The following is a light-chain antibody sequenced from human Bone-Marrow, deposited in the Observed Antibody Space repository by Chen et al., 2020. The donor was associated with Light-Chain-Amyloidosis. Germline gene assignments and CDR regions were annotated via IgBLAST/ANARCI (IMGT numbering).Light chain of an antibody. CDR1: SSDVGGANH. CDR3: SSYTITNTLV. J-gene: IGLJ1*01. CDR2: EVT. Sequence: QSALTQPASVSGSPGQSITISCTGTSSDVGGANHVSWYQQHPDKAPKLMIYEVTNRPSWVPDRFSGSKSDNTASLTISGLQTEDEADYCCSSYTITNTLVFGSGTRVTVL. V-gene: IGLV2-14*01.